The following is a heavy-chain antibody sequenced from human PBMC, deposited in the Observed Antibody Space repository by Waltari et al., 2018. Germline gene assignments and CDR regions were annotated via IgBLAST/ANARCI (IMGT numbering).Heavy chain of an antibody. CDR3: AREKASGEMATIYYFDY. V-gene: IGHV1-69*01. J-gene: IGHJ4*02. Sequence: QVQLVQSGAEVKKPGSSVKVSCKASGGTFSSYAISWVRQAPVQGLEWMGGIIPIFGTANYAQKFQGRVTITADESTSTAYMELSSLRSEDTAVYYCAREKASGEMATIYYFDYWGQGTLVTVSS. CDR2: IIPIFGTA. D-gene: IGHD5-12*01. CDR1: GGTFSSYA.